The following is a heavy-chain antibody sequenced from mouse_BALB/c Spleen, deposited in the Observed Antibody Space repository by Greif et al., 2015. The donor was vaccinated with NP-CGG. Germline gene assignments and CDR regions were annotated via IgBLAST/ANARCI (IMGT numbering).Heavy chain of an antibody. CDR3: ARGYGSCWYFDV. V-gene: IGHV1S41*01. Sequence: DLVKPGASVKLSCKASGYTFTSYWINWIKQRPGQGLEWIGRIAPGSGSTYYNEMFKGKATLTVDTSSSAAYIQLSGLSSEDSAVYFCARGYGSCWYFDVWGAGTTVTVSS. CDR1: GYTFTSYW. J-gene: IGHJ1*01. D-gene: IGHD2-14*01. CDR2: IAPGSGST.